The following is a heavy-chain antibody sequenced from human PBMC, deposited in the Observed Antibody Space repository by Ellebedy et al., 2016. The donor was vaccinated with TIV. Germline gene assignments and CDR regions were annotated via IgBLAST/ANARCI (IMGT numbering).Heavy chain of an antibody. CDR2: IYYSGST. CDR1: GGSISSGDYY. V-gene: IGHV4-30-4*01. Sequence: MPSETLSLTCTVSGGSISSGDYYWSWIRQPPGKGLEWIGYIYYSGSTYYNPSPKSRVTISVDTSKNQFSLKLSSVTAADTAVYDCTRNGYYCLDYWGQGTLVTVSS. J-gene: IGHJ4*02. CDR3: TRNGYYCLDY. D-gene: IGHD3-22*01.